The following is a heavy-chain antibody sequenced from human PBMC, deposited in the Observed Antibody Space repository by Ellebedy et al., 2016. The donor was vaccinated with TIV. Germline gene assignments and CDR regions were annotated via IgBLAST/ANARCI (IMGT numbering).Heavy chain of an antibody. D-gene: IGHD4-17*01. CDR2: IHPSGGRT. J-gene: IGHJ5*02. CDR1: GYSFTSYY. CDR3: ARGSERGDDGWFDP. V-gene: IGHV1-46*01. Sequence: ASVKVSCXTSGYSFTSYYMHWVRHAPGQGLEWMGLIHPSGGRTSYAQKFQGRVILTRDTSTRTFYMELYSLRSEDTAVYYCARGSERGDDGWFDPWGQGTLVTVSS.